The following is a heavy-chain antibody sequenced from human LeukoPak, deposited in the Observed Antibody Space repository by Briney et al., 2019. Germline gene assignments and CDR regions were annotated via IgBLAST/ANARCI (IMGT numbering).Heavy chain of an antibody. D-gene: IGHD3-22*01. CDR3: ARDFRYHDSSGYYSFDY. Sequence: PGGSLRLSCAASGFTFTTYGMNWVRQAPGEGLEWVSYLSGRSNSIYYAESVKGRFTISRDNAKNSLYLQMNSLRDEDTAVYYCARDFRYHDSSGYYSFDYWGQGTLVTVSS. V-gene: IGHV3-48*02. CDR1: GFTFTTYG. CDR2: LSGRSNSI. J-gene: IGHJ4*02.